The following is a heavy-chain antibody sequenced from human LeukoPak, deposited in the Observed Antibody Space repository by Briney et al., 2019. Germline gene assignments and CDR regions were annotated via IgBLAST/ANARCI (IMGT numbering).Heavy chain of an antibody. V-gene: IGHV4-38-2*02. CDR1: GYSISSGYY. D-gene: IGHD6-19*01. J-gene: IGHJ4*02. CDR3: ARRIRGSGWYVDY. Sequence: SETLSLTCTVSGYSISSGYYWGWIRQPPGKGLEWIGSIYYSGSTYYNPSLKSRVTISVDTSKNQFSLKLSSVTAADTAVYYCARRIRGSGWYVDYWGQGTLVTVSS. CDR2: IYYSGST.